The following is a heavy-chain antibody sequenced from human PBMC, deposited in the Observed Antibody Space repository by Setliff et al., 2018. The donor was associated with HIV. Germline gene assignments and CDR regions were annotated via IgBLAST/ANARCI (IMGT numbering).Heavy chain of an antibody. CDR3: ARPIKAAAGNDAFLV. CDR1: GGTFSNYV. Sequence: ASVKVSCKASGGTFSNYVITWVRHAPGLGLGWMGGIIPMFDTPNYAQKFQGRVTITADESTSTAYMELTSLRSEDSAVYFCARPIKAAAGNDAFLVWGQGTLVTVSS. V-gene: IGHV1-69*13. D-gene: IGHD6-13*01. CDR2: IIPMFDTP. J-gene: IGHJ3*01.